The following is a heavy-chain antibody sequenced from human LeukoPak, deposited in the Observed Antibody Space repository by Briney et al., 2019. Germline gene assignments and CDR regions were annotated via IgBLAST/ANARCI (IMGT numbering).Heavy chain of an antibody. CDR3: ARDRGPLYNWNYALDY. D-gene: IGHD1-7*01. J-gene: IGHJ4*02. CDR1: GFTFSSYA. CDR2: ISSSSSYI. Sequence: PGGSLRLSCAASGFTFSSYAMSWVRQAPGKGLEWVSSISSSSSYIYYADSVKGRFTISRDNAKNSLYLQMNSLRAEDTAVYYCARDRGPLYNWNYALDYWGQGTLVTVSS. V-gene: IGHV3-21*01.